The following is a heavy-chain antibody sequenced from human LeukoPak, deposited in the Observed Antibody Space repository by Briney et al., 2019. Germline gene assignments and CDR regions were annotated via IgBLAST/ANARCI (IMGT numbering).Heavy chain of an antibody. V-gene: IGHV1-24*01. Sequence: GASVKVSCKVSGYTFTELSMHWVRQAPGKGLEWMGGFDPEDGETIYAQKFQGRVTMTEDTSTDTAYMELSSLRSEDTAVYYCATDPRVDGDWTGVYYYGMDVWGQGTTVTVSS. CDR1: GYTFTELS. CDR2: FDPEDGET. CDR3: ATDPRVDGDWTGVYYYGMDV. J-gene: IGHJ6*02. D-gene: IGHD3/OR15-3a*01.